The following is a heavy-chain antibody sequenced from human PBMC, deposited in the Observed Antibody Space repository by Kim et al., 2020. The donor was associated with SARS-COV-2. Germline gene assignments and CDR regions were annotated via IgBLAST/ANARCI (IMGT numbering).Heavy chain of an antibody. D-gene: IGHD3-10*01. Sequence: GGSLRLSCAASGFTFSSHSMNWVRQAPGKGLEWVPSISSSSSYIYYADSVKGRFTISRDNAKNSLYLQMNSLRAEDTAVYYCAREGQLFDFDYWGQGTLVTVSS. CDR3: AREGQLFDFDY. J-gene: IGHJ4*02. V-gene: IGHV3-21*01. CDR2: ISSSSSYI. CDR1: GFTFSSHS.